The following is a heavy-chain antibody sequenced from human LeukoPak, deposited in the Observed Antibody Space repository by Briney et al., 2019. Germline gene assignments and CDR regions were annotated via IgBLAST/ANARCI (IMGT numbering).Heavy chain of an antibody. CDR1: GGSFSRYY. V-gene: IGHV4-34*01. J-gene: IGHJ5*02. Sequence: SETLSLTCAVYGGSFSRYYWSWIRQPPGKGLEWIGEINHSGSTNYNPSLKSRVTISVDTSKNQFSLKLSSVTAADTAVYYCARGRIITMIVRAGRFDPWGQGTLVTVSS. CDR2: INHSGST. CDR3: ARGRIITMIVRAGRFDP. D-gene: IGHD3-22*01.